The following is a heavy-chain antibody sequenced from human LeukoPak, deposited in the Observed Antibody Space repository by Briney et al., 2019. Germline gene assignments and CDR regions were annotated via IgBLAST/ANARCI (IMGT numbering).Heavy chain of an antibody. Sequence: GGSLRLSCAASGFTFSSYSMNWVRQAPGKGLEWVPSISSSSSYIYYADSVKGRFTISRDNAKNSLYLQMNSLRAEDTAVYYCARDVVVTAIPYYYYGMDVWGQGTTVTVSS. D-gene: IGHD2-21*02. CDR2: ISSSSSYI. CDR1: GFTFSSYS. V-gene: IGHV3-21*01. CDR3: ARDVVVTAIPYYYYGMDV. J-gene: IGHJ6*02.